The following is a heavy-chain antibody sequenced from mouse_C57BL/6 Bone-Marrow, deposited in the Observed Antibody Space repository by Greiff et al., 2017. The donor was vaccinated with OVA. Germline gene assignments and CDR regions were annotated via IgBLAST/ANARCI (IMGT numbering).Heavy chain of an antibody. CDR1: GYTFTDYY. J-gene: IGHJ4*01. D-gene: IGHD2-12*01. Sequence: QVQLQQSGAELVRPGASVKLSCKASGYTFTDYYINWVKQRPGQGLEWIARIYPGSGNTYYNEKFKGKATLTAEKSSSTAYMQLSSLTSEDSAVYFCARRYDGYYYAMDYWGQGTSVTVSS. CDR2: IYPGSGNT. CDR3: ARRYDGYYYAMDY. V-gene: IGHV1-76*01.